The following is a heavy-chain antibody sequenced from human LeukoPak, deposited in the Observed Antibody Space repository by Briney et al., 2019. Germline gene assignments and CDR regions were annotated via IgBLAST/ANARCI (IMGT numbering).Heavy chain of an antibody. J-gene: IGHJ4*02. CDR2: IYYSGST. Sequence: SETLSLTCTVSGGSISSGDYYWSWIRQPPGKGLEWIGYIYYSGSTYYNPSLKSRVTISEDTSKNQFSLKLSSVTAADTAVYYCARGAVGGGVEYFDYWGRGTLVTVSS. CDR1: GGSISSGDYY. D-gene: IGHD3-16*01. V-gene: IGHV4-30-4*01. CDR3: ARGAVGGGVEYFDY.